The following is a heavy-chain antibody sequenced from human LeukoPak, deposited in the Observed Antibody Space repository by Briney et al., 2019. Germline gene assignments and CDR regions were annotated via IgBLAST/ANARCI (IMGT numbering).Heavy chain of an antibody. Sequence: ASVKVSCKASGYTFSSYGISWVRQAPGQGLEWMGWISAYNGNTNYAQKLQGRVTMTTDTSTSTAYMELRSLRSDDTAVYYCARVGWYQLLQRDAFDIWGQGTMVTVSS. CDR1: GYTFSSYG. CDR3: ARVGWYQLLQRDAFDI. V-gene: IGHV1-18*01. D-gene: IGHD2-2*01. CDR2: ISAYNGNT. J-gene: IGHJ3*02.